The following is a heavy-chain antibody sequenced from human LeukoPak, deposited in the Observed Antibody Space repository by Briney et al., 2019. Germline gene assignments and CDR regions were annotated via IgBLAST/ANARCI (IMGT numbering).Heavy chain of an antibody. J-gene: IGHJ3*02. Sequence: GGSLRPSCAASGFTFSNAWMSWVRQAPGKGLEWVGRIKSKTDGGTTDYAAPVKGRFTISRDDSKNTLYLQMNSLKTEDTAVYYCTTGGYSYDAFDIWGQGTMVTVSS. CDR3: TTGGYSYDAFDI. D-gene: IGHD5-18*01. V-gene: IGHV3-15*01. CDR1: GFTFSNAW. CDR2: IKSKTDGGTT.